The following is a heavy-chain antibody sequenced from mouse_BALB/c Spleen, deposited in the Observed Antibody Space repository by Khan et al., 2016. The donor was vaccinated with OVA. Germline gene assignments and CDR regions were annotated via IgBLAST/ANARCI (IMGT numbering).Heavy chain of an antibody. J-gene: IGHJ4*01. Sequence: VQLQESGPELVKPGASVRISCKASGFAFTTYYIHWVKQRPGQGLEWIGWIYPGNVNTKYHEKFKGKATLTADKSSSTVYMQLISLTSEDSAVYFCARDDYFVGDAMDYWGQGTSVTVSS. CDR1: GFAFTTYY. CDR3: ARDDYFVGDAMDY. D-gene: IGHD2-4*01. V-gene: IGHV1S56*01. CDR2: IYPGNVNT.